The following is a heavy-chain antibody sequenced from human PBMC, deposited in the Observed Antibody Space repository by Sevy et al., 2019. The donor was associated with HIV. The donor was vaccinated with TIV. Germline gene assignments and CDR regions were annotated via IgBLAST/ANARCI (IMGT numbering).Heavy chain of an antibody. D-gene: IGHD2-2*01. V-gene: IGHV3-11*06. J-gene: IGHJ5*02. Sequence: GGSLRLSCAASGFTFSDYYMSWIRQAPGKGLEWVSYISSSSSYPNYADSVKGRFTSSRDNAKNSLYLQMNSLRAEDTAVYYWARGCSSTSCYGGPGGWFDPWGQGTLVTVSS. CDR2: ISSSSSYP. CDR3: ARGCSSTSCYGGPGGWFDP. CDR1: GFTFSDYY.